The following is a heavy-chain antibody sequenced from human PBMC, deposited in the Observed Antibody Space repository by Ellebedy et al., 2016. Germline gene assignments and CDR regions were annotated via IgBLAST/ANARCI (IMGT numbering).Heavy chain of an antibody. J-gene: IGHJ3*02. CDR2: IIPIFGTA. CDR1: GGTFSSYA. CDR3: ARDTAYIAYCGGDCLDAFDI. V-gene: IGHV1-69*13. Sequence: ASVKVSCKASGGTFSSYAISWVRQAPGQGLEWMGGIIPIFGTANYAQKFQGRVTITADESTSTAYMELSSLRSDETAVYYCARDTAYIAYCGGDCLDAFDIWGQGTMVTVSS. D-gene: IGHD2-21*02.